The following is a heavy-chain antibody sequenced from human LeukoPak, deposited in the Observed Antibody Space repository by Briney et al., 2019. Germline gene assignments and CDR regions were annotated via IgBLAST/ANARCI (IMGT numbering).Heavy chain of an antibody. CDR3: ARDNRRIAVAGILNY. D-gene: IGHD6-19*01. CDR2: ISAYNGNT. V-gene: IGHV1-18*01. CDR1: GYTFTSYG. Sequence: ASVKVSCKASGYTFTSYGISWVRQAPGQGLEWMGWISAYNGNTNYAQKLQGRVTMTTDTSTSTAYMELRSLRSDDTAVYYCARDNRRIAVAGILNYWGQGTLDTVSS. J-gene: IGHJ4*02.